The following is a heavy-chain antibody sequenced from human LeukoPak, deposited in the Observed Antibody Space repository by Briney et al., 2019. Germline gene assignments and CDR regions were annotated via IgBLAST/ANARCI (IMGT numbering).Heavy chain of an antibody. D-gene: IGHD4-17*01. V-gene: IGHV3-21*01. J-gene: IGHJ4*02. CDR2: ISSSGSYI. CDR3: ARDRDDSRLTTDDY. CDR1: EFTFSSYS. Sequence: GGSLRLSCAASEFTFSSYSMNWVRQAPGKGLEWVSSISSSGSYIYYADSVKGRFTISRDNAKNSLYLQMNSLRAEDTAVYYCARDRDDSRLTTDDYWGQGTLVTVSS.